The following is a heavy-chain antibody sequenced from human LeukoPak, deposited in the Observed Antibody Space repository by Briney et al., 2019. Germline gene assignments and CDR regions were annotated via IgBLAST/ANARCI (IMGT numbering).Heavy chain of an antibody. J-gene: IGHJ4*02. Sequence: GGSLRLSCAASGFTFSDYYMSWIRQAPGKGLEWVSYISSSGSTIYYADSVKGRFTISRDNAKNSLYLQMNSLRAEDTAGYYCAKDLTPPDYYYDSSGYYGAFDYWGQGTLVTVSS. CDR2: ISSSGSTI. CDR3: AKDLTPPDYYYDSSGYYGAFDY. CDR1: GFTFSDYY. V-gene: IGHV3-11*01. D-gene: IGHD3-22*01.